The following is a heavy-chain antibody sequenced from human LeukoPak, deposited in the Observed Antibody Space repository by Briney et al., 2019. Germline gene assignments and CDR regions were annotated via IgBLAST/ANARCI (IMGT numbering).Heavy chain of an antibody. D-gene: IGHD3-10*01. V-gene: IGHV4-39*01. Sequence: PSETLSLTCTVSGGSISSNNYYWGWIRQPPGKGLEWIGSIYYSGSTYYNPSLKSRVTISVDTSKNQFSLKLTSVTAADTAVYYCASVDRGWFAVGEYWGQGTLVNVSS. J-gene: IGHJ4*02. CDR3: ASVDRGWFAVGEY. CDR1: GGSISSNNYY. CDR2: IYYSGST.